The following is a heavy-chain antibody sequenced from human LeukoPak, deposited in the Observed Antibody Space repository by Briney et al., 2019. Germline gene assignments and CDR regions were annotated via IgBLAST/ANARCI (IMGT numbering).Heavy chain of an antibody. J-gene: IGHJ4*02. D-gene: IGHD2-2*01. V-gene: IGHV3-23*01. CDR2: ITGSDGTT. CDR1: GFTFSTYA. Sequence: GGSLRLSCAASGFTFSTYAMSWVCQAPGKGLNWVSTITGSDGTTYYADSVKGRFTISRDNSKNTLFLQMHSLRAEDTAIYYCAKHATEGGSSSTSSWDYWGQGTLVTVSS. CDR3: AKHATEGGSSSTSSWDY.